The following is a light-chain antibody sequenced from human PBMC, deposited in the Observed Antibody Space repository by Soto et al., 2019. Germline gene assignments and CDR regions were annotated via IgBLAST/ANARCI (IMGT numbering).Light chain of an antibody. V-gene: IGKV3-20*01. CDR3: QQYGSSRT. J-gene: IGKJ1*01. CDR1: QSVSSSY. Sequence: EIVLTQSPGTLSLSPGERATLSCRASQSVSSSYLAWYQQKPGQAPRLLIYGASSRATGLPDRFSGSGSGTAFTLTISRLEPEDFAVYYCQQYGSSRTFGQGTKVEIK. CDR2: GAS.